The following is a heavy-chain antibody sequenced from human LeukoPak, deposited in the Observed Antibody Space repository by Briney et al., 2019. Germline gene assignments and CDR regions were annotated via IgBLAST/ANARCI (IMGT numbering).Heavy chain of an antibody. D-gene: IGHD6-19*01. Sequence: PGGSLRLSCAASGFTFSSYSMNWVRQAPGKGLEWVSYISSSSSTIYYADSVKGRFTISRDNAKNSLYLQMNSLRAEDTAVYYCARDAGYSSGWYRSGFDPWGQGTLVTVSS. CDR2: ISSSSSTI. CDR1: GFTFSSYS. V-gene: IGHV3-48*04. CDR3: ARDAGYSSGWYRSGFDP. J-gene: IGHJ5*02.